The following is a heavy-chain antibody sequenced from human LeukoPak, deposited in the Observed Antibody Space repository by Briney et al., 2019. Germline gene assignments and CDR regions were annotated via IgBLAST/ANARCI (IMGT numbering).Heavy chain of an antibody. D-gene: IGHD2-15*01. CDR2: IWYDGSNK. V-gene: IGHV3-33*01. J-gene: IGHJ4*02. CDR1: GFTFSTYG. CDR3: ARLSSGGSCFDY. Sequence: PGGSLRLSCAASGFTFSTYGMHWVRQAPGKGLEWVAVIWYDGSNKYYADSVKGRFTISRDNSKNTLYLQMNSLRAEDTAVYYCARLSSGGSCFDYWGQGTLVTVSS.